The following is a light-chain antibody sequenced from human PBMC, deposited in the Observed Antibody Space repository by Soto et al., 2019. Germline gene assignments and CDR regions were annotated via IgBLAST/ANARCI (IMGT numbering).Light chain of an antibody. CDR2: GAY. Sequence: EIVLTQSPGTLSLSPGDRATLSCRASQSVSSSYLAGYQQKPGQAPSLLIYGAYHRATGIPDRFSGGGSGTDFTLTISRLEPEDFAVYYCQQYGKSSMFTFRQGTKLEIK. V-gene: IGKV3-20*01. CDR1: QSVSSSY. J-gene: IGKJ2*01. CDR3: QQYGKSSMFT.